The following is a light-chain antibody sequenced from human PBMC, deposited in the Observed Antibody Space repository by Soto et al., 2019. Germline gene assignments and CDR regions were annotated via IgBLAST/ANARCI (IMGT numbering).Light chain of an antibody. V-gene: IGKV3-20*01. CDR1: QTVSSY. J-gene: IGKJ5*01. Sequence: ENVLTQSPGTLSLSPGERATLSCRASQTVSSYLTWYQQRPGQAPRLLISGASRRATGIPDRFSGSGSGTDFTPTISRLEPDAFALYYCQQYGTSPITFGRRTRLDIK. CDR2: GAS. CDR3: QQYGTSPIT.